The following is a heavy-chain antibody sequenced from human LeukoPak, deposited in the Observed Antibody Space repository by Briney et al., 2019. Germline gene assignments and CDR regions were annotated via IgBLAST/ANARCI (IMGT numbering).Heavy chain of an antibody. CDR3: ARVAFYGAIPDDI. CDR2: IYHGGST. J-gene: IGHJ3*02. D-gene: IGHD2-21*01. CDR1: GGSISSGGYS. V-gene: IGHV4-30-2*01. Sequence: PSQTLSLTCAVSGGSISSGGYSWSWIRQPPGKGPERIGYIYHGGSTHYNSSLKSRVTISVDKSKSQFSLNLYSVTAADTAVYYCARVAFYGAIPDDIWGQGTMVTVSS.